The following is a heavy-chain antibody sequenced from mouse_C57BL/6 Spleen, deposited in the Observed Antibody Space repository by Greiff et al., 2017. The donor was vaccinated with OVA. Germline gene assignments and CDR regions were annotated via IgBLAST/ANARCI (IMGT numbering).Heavy chain of an antibody. J-gene: IGHJ2*01. Sequence: EVQLQESGPELVKPGDSVKISCKASGYSFTGYFMNWVMQSHGQSLEWIGRINPYNGDTFYNQKFKGKVTLTVDKSSSTAHMERRSLTSEDSAVYYCARGPAGGVDYWGKGTTLTVSS. V-gene: IGHV1-20*01. CDR2: INPYNGDT. CDR1: GYSFTGYF. CDR3: ARGPAGGVDY.